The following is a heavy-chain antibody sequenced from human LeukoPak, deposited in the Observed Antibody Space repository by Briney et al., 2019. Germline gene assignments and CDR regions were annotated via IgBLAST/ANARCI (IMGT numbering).Heavy chain of an antibody. V-gene: IGHV4-4*07. J-gene: IGHJ4*02. D-gene: IGHD3-22*01. CDR3: ARDRYYYDSSGYLFDY. CDR2: IHTSGST. CDR1: GGSISSYY. Sequence: KSSETLSLTCTVSGGSISSYYWSWMRQPAGKGLEWIGRIHTSGSTNYNPSLKSRVTMSGDTSKNQFSLMLSSVTAADTAVYYCARDRYYYDSSGYLFDYWGQGTLVTVSS.